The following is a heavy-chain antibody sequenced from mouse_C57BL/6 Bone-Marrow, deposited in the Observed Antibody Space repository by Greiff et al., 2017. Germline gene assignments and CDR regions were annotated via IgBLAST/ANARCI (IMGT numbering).Heavy chain of an antibody. D-gene: IGHD1-2*01. Sequence: QVQLQQPGAELVKPGASVKLSCKASGYTFTSYWMPWVKQRPGQGLAWIGEIDPSDSYTNYNQKLKGKATLTVDTSSSTAYMQLSSLTSEDSAVYYCARNYYGLFDYWGQGTTLTVSS. V-gene: IGHV1-50*01. CDR2: IDPSDSYT. CDR1: GYTFTSYW. J-gene: IGHJ2*01. CDR3: ARNYYGLFDY.